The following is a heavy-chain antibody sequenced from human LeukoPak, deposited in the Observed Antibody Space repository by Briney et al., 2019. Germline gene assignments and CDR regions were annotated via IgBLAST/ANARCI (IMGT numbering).Heavy chain of an antibody. Sequence: PSETLSLTCAVYGGSFSGYYWSWIRQPPGKGLEWIGEINHSGSTNYNPSLKSRVTISIDTSKNQFYLKLSSLTAADTAVYYCARRDDSSGYHKIFDYWGPGTLVTVSS. D-gene: IGHD3-22*01. CDR3: ARRDDSSGYHKIFDY. J-gene: IGHJ4*02. CDR1: GGSFSGYY. CDR2: INHSGST. V-gene: IGHV4-34*01.